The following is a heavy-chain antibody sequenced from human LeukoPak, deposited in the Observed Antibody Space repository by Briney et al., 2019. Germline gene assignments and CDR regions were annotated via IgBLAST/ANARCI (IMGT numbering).Heavy chain of an antibody. CDR2: IRYDGSNK. V-gene: IGHV3-30*02. CDR3: AKDMAATLDY. CDR1: GSTFSSYG. J-gene: IGHJ4*02. Sequence: GGSLRLSCAASGSTFSSYGMHSVRQAPRKRLEWVAYIRYDGSNKYYADSVKGRFTISRDNSKNTLYLQMNSLRAEDTAVYYCAKDMAATLDYWGQGTLVTVSS. D-gene: IGHD6-25*01.